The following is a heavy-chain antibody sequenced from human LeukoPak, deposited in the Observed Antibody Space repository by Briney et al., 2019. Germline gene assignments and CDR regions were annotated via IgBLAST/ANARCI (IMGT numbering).Heavy chain of an antibody. CDR1: GYSFTSYW. V-gene: IGHV5-51*01. J-gene: IGHJ6*02. D-gene: IGHD6-13*01. Sequence: GESLKISCKGSGYSFTSYWIGWVRQMPGKGREWMGIIYPADSDTTYSPSFQGQATLSHDKSISTAYLQWSSLKASDTAMYYCARRGSSHMDIWGQGTTVTVCS. CDR2: IYPADSDT. CDR3: ARRGSSHMDI.